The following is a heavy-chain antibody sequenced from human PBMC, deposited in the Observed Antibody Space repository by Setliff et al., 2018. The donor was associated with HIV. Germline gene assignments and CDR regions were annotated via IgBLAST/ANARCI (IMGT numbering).Heavy chain of an antibody. CDR2: MSHSGSA. J-gene: IGHJ3*02. V-gene: IGHV4-4*02. CDR1: GDSISSSNW. CDR3: ARGHGYSYGLMSAFDI. Sequence: SETLSLTCAVSGDSISSSNWWSWVRQPPGKGLEWIGEMSHSGSAAYNPSLRSRVTMSLDKSNNQFSLKLNSVTAADTAIYYCARGHGYSYGLMSAFDIWGQGTMVTVSS. D-gene: IGHD5-18*01.